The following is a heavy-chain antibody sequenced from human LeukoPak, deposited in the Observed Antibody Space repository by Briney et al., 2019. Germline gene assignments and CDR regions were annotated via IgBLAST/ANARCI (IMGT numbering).Heavy chain of an antibody. J-gene: IGHJ3*02. Sequence: GSVKESCKASGYTFTNYGISWVRQAPGQRLEWMGWISTYNGNSNYAQKLQDRVTMTTDTSTTTAYMDLRSLRSDDTAVYYCARAGGWAREDYKGDAFDIWGQGTIVTVSS. V-gene: IGHV1-18*01. CDR3: ARAGGWAREDYKGDAFDI. CDR2: ISTYNGNS. CDR1: GYTFTNYG. D-gene: IGHD6-19*01.